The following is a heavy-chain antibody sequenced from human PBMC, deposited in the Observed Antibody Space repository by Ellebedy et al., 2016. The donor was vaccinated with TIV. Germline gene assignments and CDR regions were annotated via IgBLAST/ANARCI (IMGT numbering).Heavy chain of an antibody. CDR1: GFTFSSYA. J-gene: IGHJ4*02. CDR3: ARGQSMVPFDY. Sequence: GGSLRLXXAASGFTFSSYAMSWVRQAPGKGLEWVAVISYDGSNKYYADSVKGRFTISRDNSKNTLYLQMNSLRAEDTAVYYCARGQSMVPFDYWGQGTLVTVSS. V-gene: IGHV3-30-3*01. D-gene: IGHD2-8*01. CDR2: ISYDGSNK.